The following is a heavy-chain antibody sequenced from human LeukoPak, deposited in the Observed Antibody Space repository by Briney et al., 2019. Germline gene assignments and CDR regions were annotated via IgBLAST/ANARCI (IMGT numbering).Heavy chain of an antibody. CDR2: ISAGSGKT. D-gene: IGHD3-22*01. CDR3: ARQYDSRGYSPDY. Sequence: ASVKVSCKASGHSFNDYAVQRVRQAPGQGLEWMGWISAGSGKTKYSHKFQGRITITMDTFATTAYMALSSLRSSDTAVYYCARQYDSRGYSPDYWGQGTLITVSS. J-gene: IGHJ4*02. V-gene: IGHV1-3*01. CDR1: GHSFNDYA.